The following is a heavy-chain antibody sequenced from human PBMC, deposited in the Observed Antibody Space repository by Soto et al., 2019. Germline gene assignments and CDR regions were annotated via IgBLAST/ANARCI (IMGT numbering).Heavy chain of an antibody. CDR1: GFSLRFSF. CDR3: AKRKYCPSTTCFDY. Sequence: SPRLSLLGSGFSLRFSFISWVRPGPGKGLEWVSIMYSGGETYYAASVKGRFTISRDNSNNTLYLQMSSLRAEDTAVYYCAKRKYCPSTTCFDYWGPGTQVTVSS. J-gene: IGHJ4*02. D-gene: IGHD2-2*01. CDR2: MYSGGET. V-gene: IGHV3-66*01.